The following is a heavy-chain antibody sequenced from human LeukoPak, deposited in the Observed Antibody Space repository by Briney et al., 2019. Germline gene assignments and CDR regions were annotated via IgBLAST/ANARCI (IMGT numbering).Heavy chain of an antibody. CDR1: GFTFSSYD. CDR2: IGTAGDT. D-gene: IGHD3-10*01. Sequence: GGSLRLSCAASGFTFSSYDMHWVSQATGKGLEWVSAIGTAGDTYYPGSVKGRFTISRENAKNSLYLQMNSLRAGDTAVYYCARSYGSGSYELDYWGQGTLVTVSS. CDR3: ARSYGSGSYELDY. V-gene: IGHV3-13*01. J-gene: IGHJ4*02.